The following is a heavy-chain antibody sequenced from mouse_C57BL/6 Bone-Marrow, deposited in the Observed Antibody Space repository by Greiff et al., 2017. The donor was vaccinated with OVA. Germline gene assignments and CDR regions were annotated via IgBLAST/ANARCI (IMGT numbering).Heavy chain of an antibody. CDR1: GFTFSDYY. CDR3: ARRDWDGFDD. V-gene: IGHV5-12*01. Sequence: EVKVVESGGGLVQPGGSLTLSCAASGFTFSDYYMYWVRQTPEKRLEWVAYISNGGGSTYYPDTVKGRFTISRDNAKNTLYLQRSRLKSEDTAMYYCARRDWDGFDDWGQGTTLTVSS. J-gene: IGHJ2*01. D-gene: IGHD4-1*01. CDR2: ISNGGGST.